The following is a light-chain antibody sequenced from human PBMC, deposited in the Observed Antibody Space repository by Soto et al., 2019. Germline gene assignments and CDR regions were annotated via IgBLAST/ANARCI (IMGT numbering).Light chain of an antibody. CDR2: TAS. J-gene: IGKJ5*01. CDR3: QQGYSFPVT. Sequence: DIQMTQSPSSVSASVGDRVTITCRASQGIDNWLAWYQQKPGKAPMLLIYTASSLQSGVPSRFSGSGSGTDFNLTISSLQPEDFATYSCQQGYSFPVTFGQGTRLEIK. CDR1: QGIDNW. V-gene: IGKV1-12*01.